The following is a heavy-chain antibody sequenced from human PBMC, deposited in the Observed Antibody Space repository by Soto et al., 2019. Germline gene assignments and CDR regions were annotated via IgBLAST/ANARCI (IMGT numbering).Heavy chain of an antibody. J-gene: IGHJ4*02. CDR2: IYYSGST. CDR1: GGSISSGGYY. Sequence: SETLSLTCTVSGGSISSGGYYWSWIRQHPGKGLEWIGYIYYSGSTYYNPSLKSRVTISVDTSKNQFSLKLSYVTAADTAVYYCARVVVAATFDYWGQGTLVTVSS. D-gene: IGHD2-15*01. CDR3: ARVVVAATFDY. V-gene: IGHV4-31*03.